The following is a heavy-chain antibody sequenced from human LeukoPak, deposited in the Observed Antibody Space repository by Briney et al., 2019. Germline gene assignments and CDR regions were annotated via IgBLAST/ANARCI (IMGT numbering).Heavy chain of an antibody. V-gene: IGHV3-20*04. CDR1: GFTFDDYG. Sequence: GGSLRLSCAASGFTFDDYGMSWVRQAPGKGLEWVSGINWNGGSTGYADSVKGRFTISRDNAKNSLYLQMNSLRAEDTALYYCARDRSNRGEQWLVRSYYYYYMDVWGKGTTVIVSS. J-gene: IGHJ6*03. CDR2: INWNGGST. CDR3: ARDRSNRGEQWLVRSYYYYYMDV. D-gene: IGHD6-19*01.